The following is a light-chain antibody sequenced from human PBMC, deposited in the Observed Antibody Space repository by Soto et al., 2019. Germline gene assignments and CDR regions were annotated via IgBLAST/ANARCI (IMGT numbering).Light chain of an antibody. CDR1: QSVSNNY. Sequence: EIVLTQSPGTLSLSPGERATLSCRASQSVSNNYLAWYQQKPGQAPRLLICGASRRATGIPDRVNGRGSGTDFTLTISRLEPEDFAVYYCQQYGSSSWTFGQGTKVDIK. J-gene: IGKJ1*01. CDR3: QQYGSSSWT. CDR2: GAS. V-gene: IGKV3-20*01.